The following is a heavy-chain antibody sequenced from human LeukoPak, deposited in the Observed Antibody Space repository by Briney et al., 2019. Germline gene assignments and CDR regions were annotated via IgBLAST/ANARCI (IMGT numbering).Heavy chain of an antibody. CDR1: GFTFSSYA. CDR2: TSGSGGST. V-gene: IGHV3-23*01. D-gene: IGHD4-17*01. Sequence: GGSLRLSCAASGFTFSSYAMSWVRQAPGKGLEWVSTTSGSGGSTYYADSVKGRFTISRDNSKNTLYLQMNSRRADDTAVYYCAKERETYGARPQSDYWGQGTLVTVSS. J-gene: IGHJ4*02. CDR3: AKERETYGARPQSDY.